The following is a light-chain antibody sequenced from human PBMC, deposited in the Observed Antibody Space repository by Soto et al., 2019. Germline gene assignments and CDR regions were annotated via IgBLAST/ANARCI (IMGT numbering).Light chain of an antibody. V-gene: IGLV2-8*01. CDR2: EVS. J-gene: IGLJ1*01. CDR1: RSDVGGYNY. CDR3: SSYAGSNNLV. Sequence: QSALTQPPSASGSPGQSVTISCTGTRSDVGGYNYVSWYQQHPGKAPKLMIYEVSKRPSGVPDRFSGSKSGNTASLTVSGLQAEDEADYYCSSYAGSNNLVFGTGTKVTVL.